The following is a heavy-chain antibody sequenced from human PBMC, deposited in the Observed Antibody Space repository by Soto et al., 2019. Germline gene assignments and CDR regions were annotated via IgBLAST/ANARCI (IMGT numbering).Heavy chain of an antibody. V-gene: IGHV4-39*01. CDR1: GGCMSSSSYD. Sequence: EALSLSSTDAGGCMSSSSYDWVWIRQPPGKGLEWIGSIYYSGTTYYNPSLKSRVTISVDTSKNQFSLKLRSVTAADTAVYYCARQSPDYLGSVGWFDPWGQGTLVTVSS. J-gene: IGHJ5*02. CDR3: ARQSPDYLGSVGWFDP. D-gene: IGHD1-26*01. CDR2: IYYSGTT.